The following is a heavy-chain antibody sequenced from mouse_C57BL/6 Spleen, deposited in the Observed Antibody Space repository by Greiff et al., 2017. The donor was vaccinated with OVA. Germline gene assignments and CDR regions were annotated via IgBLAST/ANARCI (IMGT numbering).Heavy chain of an antibody. J-gene: IGHJ3*01. CDR1: GYTFTSYW. CDR3: AAYGNYFAY. CDR2: INPSSGYT. D-gene: IGHD2-1*01. Sequence: VQVVESGAELAKPGASVKLSCKASGYTFTSYWMHWVKQRPGQGLEWIGYINPSSGYTKYNTKFKDKATLTADKSSSTAYMQLSSMTYEDSAVYYCAAYGNYFAYWGQGTLVTVSA. V-gene: IGHV1-7*01.